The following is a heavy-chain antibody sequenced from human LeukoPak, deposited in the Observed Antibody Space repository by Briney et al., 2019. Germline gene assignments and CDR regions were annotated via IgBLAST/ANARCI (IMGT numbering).Heavy chain of an antibody. CDR2: IIPIFGTA. J-gene: IGHJ4*02. V-gene: IGHV1-69*05. CDR3: ARDDNWGPFDY. Sequence: ASVKVSCKASGGTFSSYAISWVRQAPGQGLEWMGGIIPIFGTANYAQKFQGRVTITTDESTSTAYMELSSLRSEDTAAYYCARDDNWGPFDYWGQGTLVTVSS. CDR1: GGTFSSYA. D-gene: IGHD7-27*01.